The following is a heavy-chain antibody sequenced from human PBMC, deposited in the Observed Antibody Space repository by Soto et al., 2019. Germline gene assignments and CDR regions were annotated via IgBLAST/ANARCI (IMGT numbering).Heavy chain of an antibody. J-gene: IGHJ5*02. CDR3: ARAPDYGDYWFDP. CDR1: GGSISSYY. Sequence: QVQLQESGPGLVKPSETLSLTCTVSGGSISSYYWSWIRQPPAKGLEWIGYIYYSGSTNYNPSLNSRVTISVDTSKNQFSLKLSSVTAADTAVYYCARAPDYGDYWFDPWGQGTLVTVSS. D-gene: IGHD4-17*01. V-gene: IGHV4-59*01. CDR2: IYYSGST.